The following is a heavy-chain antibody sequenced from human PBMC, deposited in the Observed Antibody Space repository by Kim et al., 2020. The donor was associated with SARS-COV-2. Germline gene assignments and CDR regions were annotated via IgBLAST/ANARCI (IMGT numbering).Heavy chain of an antibody. Sequence: GGSLRLSCAASGFTFSSYEMNWVRQAPGKGLEWVSYISSSGSTIYFADSVKGRFTISRDNAKNSLYLQMNSLRAEDTAVYYCARDGIAVAGTVLTYYYYGMDVWGQGTTVTVSS. CDR3: ARDGIAVAGTVLTYYYYGMDV. CDR1: GFTFSSYE. D-gene: IGHD6-19*01. V-gene: IGHV3-48*03. CDR2: ISSSGSTI. J-gene: IGHJ6*02.